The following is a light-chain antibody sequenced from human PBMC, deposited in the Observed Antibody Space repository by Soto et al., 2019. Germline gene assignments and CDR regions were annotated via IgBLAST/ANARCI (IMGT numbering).Light chain of an antibody. CDR3: CSYAGYYTLL. CDR1: TSDIGAYNY. V-gene: IGLV2-11*01. Sequence: QSVLTQHRSVSGSPGQSVTISCTGTTSDIGAYNYVSWYQQHPGKAPKLIIYGVSKRPSGVPERFSGSKSDSTASLTISGLQDEDEADYYCCSYAGYYTLLFGGGTKLTVL. J-gene: IGLJ2*01. CDR2: GVS.